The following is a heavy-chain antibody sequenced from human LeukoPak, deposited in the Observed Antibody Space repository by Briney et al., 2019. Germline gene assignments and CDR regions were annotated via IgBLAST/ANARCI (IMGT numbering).Heavy chain of an antibody. Sequence: SETLSLTCTVSGGSISSSSYYWGWIRQPPGKGLVWIGSIYYSGSTYYNPSLKSRVTISVDTSKNQFSLKLSSVTAADTAVYYCARLGIFDAFDIWGQGTMVTVSS. V-gene: IGHV4-39*01. J-gene: IGHJ3*02. CDR3: ARLGIFDAFDI. CDR1: GGSISSSSYY. CDR2: IYYSGST. D-gene: IGHD3-9*01.